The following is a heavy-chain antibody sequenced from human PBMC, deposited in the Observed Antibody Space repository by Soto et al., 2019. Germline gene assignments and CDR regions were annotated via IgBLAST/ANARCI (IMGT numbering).Heavy chain of an antibody. CDR2: ISRGATTT. D-gene: IGHD3-9*01. CDR3: ATRSTDYYFY. V-gene: IGHV3-48*03. CDR1: GLTFSSFE. J-gene: IGHJ4*02. Sequence: EVQLLESGGGVVQPGGSLRLSCAVSGLTFSSFEMDWVRQAAGKGPEWISYISRGATTTYYADSVRGRFTISRDDAENSVFLQMDSLRVEDTAIYFCATRSTDYYFYWGRGTLVTVSS.